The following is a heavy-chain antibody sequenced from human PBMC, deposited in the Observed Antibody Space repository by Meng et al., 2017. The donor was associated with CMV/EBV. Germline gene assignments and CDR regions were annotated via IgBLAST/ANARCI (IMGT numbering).Heavy chain of an antibody. CDR2: INSDGSST. CDR1: GFTFSSYW. D-gene: IGHD6-13*01. Sequence: GESLKISCAASGFTFSSYWMHWVRQAPGKGLVWVSRINSDGSSTSYADSVKGRFTISRDNAKNTPYLQMNSLRAEDTAVYYCARRPGYSSSWSGDAFDIWGQGTMVTVSS. CDR3: ARRPGYSSSWSGDAFDI. V-gene: IGHV3-74*01. J-gene: IGHJ3*02.